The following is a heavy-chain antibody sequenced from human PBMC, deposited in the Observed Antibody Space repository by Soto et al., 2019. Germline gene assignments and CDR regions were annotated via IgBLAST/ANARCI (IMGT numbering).Heavy chain of an antibody. Sequence: LSRTCTVSGGSISSGGYYWSWIPQPPGKGLEGIGDIYYSGSTYYNPSLKSRVTISVDTSKNRLSLKLSSVTAAGTAVYYCARGTRSVYYYYYYMDVWGEGTTVTVSS. J-gene: IGHJ6*03. V-gene: IGHV4-31*03. CDR3: ARGTRSVYYYYYYMDV. CDR1: GGSISSGGYY. CDR2: IYYSGST. D-gene: IGHD2-15*01.